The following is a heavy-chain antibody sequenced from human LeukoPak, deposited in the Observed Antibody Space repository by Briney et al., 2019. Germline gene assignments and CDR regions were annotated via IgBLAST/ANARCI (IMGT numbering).Heavy chain of an antibody. D-gene: IGHD2-2*01. CDR2: INWNGGST. V-gene: IGHV3-20*04. CDR3: ARGCSSTSCYGLPYYFDY. CDR1: GFTFDEYG. Sequence: GGSLRLSCAASGFTFDEYGMSWVRQAPGKGLEWVSGINWNGGSTGYADSVKGRFTISRDNAKNSLYLQMNSLRAEDTALYYCARGCSSTSCYGLPYYFDYWGQGTLVTVSS. J-gene: IGHJ4*02.